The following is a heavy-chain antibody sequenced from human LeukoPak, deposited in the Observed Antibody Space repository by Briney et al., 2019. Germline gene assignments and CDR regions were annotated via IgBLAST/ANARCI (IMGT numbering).Heavy chain of an antibody. CDR3: ARYPDQQGWLAPLAYYYYYYGMDV. CDR2: INPNSGDT. CDR1: GYTFTGYY. J-gene: IGHJ6*02. D-gene: IGHD5-24*01. Sequence: GASVKVSCKASGYTFTGYYMHWVRQAPGQGLEWMGWINPNSGDTNYAQKLQGRVTMTTDTSTSTAYMELRSLRSDDTAVYYCARYPDQQGWLAPLAYYYYYYGMDVWGQGTTVTVSS. V-gene: IGHV1-2*02.